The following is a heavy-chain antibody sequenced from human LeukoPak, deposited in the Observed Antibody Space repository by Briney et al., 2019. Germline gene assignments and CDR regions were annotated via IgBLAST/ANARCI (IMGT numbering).Heavy chain of an antibody. CDR3: ARAVSGYSFDY. Sequence: GGSLRLSRAASGFTFSDYYISWIRQAPGKGLEWVSYISSSGSTIYYADSVKGRFTISRDNAKNSLYLQMNSLRAEDTAVYYCARAVSGYSFDYWGQGTLVTVSS. CDR2: ISSSGSTI. J-gene: IGHJ4*02. V-gene: IGHV3-11*01. CDR1: GFTFSDYY. D-gene: IGHD3-22*01.